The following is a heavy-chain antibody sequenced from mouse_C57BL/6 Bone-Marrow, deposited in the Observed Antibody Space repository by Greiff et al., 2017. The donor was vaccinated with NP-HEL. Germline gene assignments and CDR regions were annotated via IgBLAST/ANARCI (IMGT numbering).Heavy chain of an antibody. Sequence: EVHLVESGGDLVKPGGSLKLSCAASGFTFSSYGMSWVRQTPDKRLEWVATISSGGSYTYYPDSVKGRFTISRDNAKNTLYLQMSSLKSEDTAMYYCARPSFYYYGSSYPFAYWGQGTLVTVSA. CDR2: ISSGGSYT. J-gene: IGHJ3*01. CDR3: ARPSFYYYGSSYPFAY. CDR1: GFTFSSYG. D-gene: IGHD1-1*01. V-gene: IGHV5-6*01.